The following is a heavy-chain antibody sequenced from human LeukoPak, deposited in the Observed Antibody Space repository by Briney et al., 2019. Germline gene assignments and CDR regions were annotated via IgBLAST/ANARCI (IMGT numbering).Heavy chain of an antibody. CDR3: ARASGTYPNSLDS. Sequence: SETLSLTCAVYGGSFSGYYWSWIRQPPGKGLEWIGEINHSGSTNYNPSLKSRVTISVDTSKNQFSLKLSSVTAADTAVYFCARASGTYPNSLDSWGRGTLVIVSS. D-gene: IGHD1-26*01. CDR2: INHSGST. CDR1: GGSFSGYY. J-gene: IGHJ4*02. V-gene: IGHV4-34*01.